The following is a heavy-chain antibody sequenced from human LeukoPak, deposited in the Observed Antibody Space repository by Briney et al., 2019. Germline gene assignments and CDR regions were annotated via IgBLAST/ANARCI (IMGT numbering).Heavy chain of an antibody. CDR2: ISYDGSNK. CDR3: ARESLSGWYDQ. V-gene: IGHV3-30-3*01. CDR1: GFSFSSYA. D-gene: IGHD6-19*01. J-gene: IGHJ5*02. Sequence: PGGSLRLSCAAPGFSFSSYAMHWVRQAPGKGLEWVAVISYDGSNKYYTDSVKGRVTISRDHSKNTPNLQMNSLRAEDTALYYCARESLSGWYDQWGQGTLVTVSS.